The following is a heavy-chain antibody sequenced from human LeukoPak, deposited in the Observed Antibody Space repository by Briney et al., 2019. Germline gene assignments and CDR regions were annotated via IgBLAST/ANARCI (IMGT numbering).Heavy chain of an antibody. D-gene: IGHD3-10*01. Sequence: SETLSLTCAVYGVSFSGYYWRWIRQTPGRGLEWIGEINHSGSTNYNPSLKSRVTISVDTSKNQFSLKLSSVTAADTAVYYCARGQFGEGDFDYWGQGTLVTVSS. CDR1: GVSFSGYY. CDR2: INHSGST. CDR3: ARGQFGEGDFDY. V-gene: IGHV4-34*01. J-gene: IGHJ4*02.